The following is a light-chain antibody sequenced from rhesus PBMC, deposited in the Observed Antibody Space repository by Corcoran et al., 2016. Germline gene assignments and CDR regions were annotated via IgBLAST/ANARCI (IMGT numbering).Light chain of an antibody. V-gene: IGKV3-42*03. J-gene: IGKJ4*01. CDR2: GAS. CDR1: QSVSSN. Sequence: EIVMTQSPATLSLSPGERATLSCRASQSVSSNLAWSQQKPGHPPRLRISGASTRARGIPDRFIGSGSGTEFTLTISSLEPEDFAVYYCQQYHNWPLTFGGGTKVEIK. CDR3: QQYHNWPLT.